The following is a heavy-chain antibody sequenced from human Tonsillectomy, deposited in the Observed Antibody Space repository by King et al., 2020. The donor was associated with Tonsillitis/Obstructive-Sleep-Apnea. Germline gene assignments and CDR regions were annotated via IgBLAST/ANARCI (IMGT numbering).Heavy chain of an antibody. V-gene: IGHV1-2*02. CDR1: GYTFTGYY. J-gene: IGHJ6*02. CDR2: INPNSGGT. CDR3: ARGDYYSMDG. Sequence: QLVQSGAEVKKPGASVKVSCKASGYTFTGYYLHWVRQAPGQGLEWMGWINPNSGGTKYAQKFQGRVSMTRDTSISTAYMELNRLRSDDTAVYYCARGDYYSMDGWGQGTTVTVSS.